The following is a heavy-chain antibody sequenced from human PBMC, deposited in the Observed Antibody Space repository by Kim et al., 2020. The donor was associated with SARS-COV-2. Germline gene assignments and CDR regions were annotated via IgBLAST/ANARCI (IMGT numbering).Heavy chain of an antibody. V-gene: IGHV4-4*07. CDR3: ARTGFGELLISGMDV. J-gene: IGHJ6*02. Sequence: PLKSRVTMSVDTSKNQFSLKLSSVTAADTAVYYCARTGFGELLISGMDVWGQGTTVTVSS. D-gene: IGHD3-10*01.